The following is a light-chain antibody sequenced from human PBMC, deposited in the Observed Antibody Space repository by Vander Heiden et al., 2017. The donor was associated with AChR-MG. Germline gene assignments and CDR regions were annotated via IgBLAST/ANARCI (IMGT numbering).Light chain of an antibody. V-gene: IGLV1-40*01. Sequence: QSVLTPPPSVSGAPGQRVTISCTGSRSNIGSNYDVQWYQQLPGTAPKLLIYGNRVRPSGVPDRFSGSKSGTSGSLAITGLQAEDEADYYCQSYDNNLSGVVFGGGTKLTVL. CDR1: RSNIGSNYD. J-gene: IGLJ2*01. CDR2: GNR. CDR3: QSYDNNLSGVV.